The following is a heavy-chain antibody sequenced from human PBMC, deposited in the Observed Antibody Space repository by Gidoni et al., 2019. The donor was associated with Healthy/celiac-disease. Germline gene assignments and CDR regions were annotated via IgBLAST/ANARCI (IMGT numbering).Heavy chain of an antibody. D-gene: IGHD3-10*01. Sequence: QVQLQQSGPGLVKPSQTLSLTCAISGDSVSSNSAAWNWIRQSPSRGLEWLGRTYYRSKWYNDYAVSVKSRITINPDTSKNQFSLQLNSVTPEDTAVYYCARDLAYYGSGSLVEAFDIWGQGTMVTVSS. CDR3: ARDLAYYGSGSLVEAFDI. V-gene: IGHV6-1*01. CDR2: TYYRSKWYN. CDR1: GDSVSSNSAA. J-gene: IGHJ3*02.